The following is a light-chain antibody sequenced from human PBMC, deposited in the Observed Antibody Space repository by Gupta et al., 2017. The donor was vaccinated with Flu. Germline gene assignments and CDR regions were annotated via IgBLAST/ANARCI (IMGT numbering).Light chain of an antibody. CDR3: QQYDTYPYT. Sequence: GDRITITCRASQSISNRVAWYQQKPGKAPKVLIYKASSLESGVPSRFSGSGSGTEFTLTISSLQPDDFAAYYCQQYDTYPYTFGQGTKLEI. J-gene: IGKJ2*01. CDR1: QSISNR. V-gene: IGKV1-5*03. CDR2: KAS.